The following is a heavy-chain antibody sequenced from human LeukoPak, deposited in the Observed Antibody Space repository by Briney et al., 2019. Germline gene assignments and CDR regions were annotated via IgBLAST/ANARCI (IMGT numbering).Heavy chain of an antibody. CDR3: ARTHGPGYCSSTSCYCDY. CDR2: ISSSSSYI. CDR1: GFTFSSYS. J-gene: IGHJ4*02. D-gene: IGHD2-2*01. Sequence: GGSLRLSCAASGFTFSSYSMNWVRQAPGKGLEWVSSISSSSSYIYYADSVKGRFTISRDNAKNSLYLQMSSLRAEDTAVYYCARTHGPGYCSSTSCYCDYWGQGTLVTVSS. V-gene: IGHV3-21*01.